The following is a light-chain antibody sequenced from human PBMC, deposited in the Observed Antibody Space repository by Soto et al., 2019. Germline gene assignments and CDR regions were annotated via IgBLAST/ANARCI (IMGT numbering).Light chain of an antibody. V-gene: IGKV3-15*01. J-gene: IGKJ5*01. Sequence: EVVMTQSPVTLSVSPGERAILSCRASQSIRTKVAWYQQKPGQAPSLLIYGASTRAPGIPARFSGSGSGTEFTLTINSLQSEDFAVYYCQQYNKWFSITFGQGTRLEIK. CDR3: QQYNKWFSIT. CDR2: GAS. CDR1: QSIRTK.